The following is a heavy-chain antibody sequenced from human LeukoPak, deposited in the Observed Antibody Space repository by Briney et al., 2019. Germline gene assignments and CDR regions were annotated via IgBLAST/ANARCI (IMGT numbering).Heavy chain of an antibody. CDR2: IYYSGST. CDR3: ARGRGYSDSSSYYFDY. D-gene: IGHD3-22*01. CDR1: GGSITNYIYH. Sequence: ASETLSLTCIVSGGSITNYIYHWAWIRQPPGKGLECIGTIYYSGSTSYNPSLKSRVTISADTSKNQFSLKLSSVTAADTAAYYCARGRGYSDSSSYYFDYWGQGTLVTVS. J-gene: IGHJ4*02. V-gene: IGHV4-39*01.